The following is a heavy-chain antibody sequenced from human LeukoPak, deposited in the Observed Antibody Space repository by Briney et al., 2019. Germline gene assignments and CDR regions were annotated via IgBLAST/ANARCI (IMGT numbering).Heavy chain of an antibody. D-gene: IGHD5-12*01. V-gene: IGHV3-21*01. CDR2: ISSSSSYI. Sequence: GGSLRLSCAASGFTFGSYSMSWVRQAPGKGLEWVSSISSSSSYIYYADSVKGRFTISRDNAKNSLYLQMNSLRAEDTAVYYCARALGDHWLRFSLVLDPWGQGTLVTVSS. CDR3: ARALGDHWLRFSLVLDP. CDR1: GFTFGSYS. J-gene: IGHJ5*02.